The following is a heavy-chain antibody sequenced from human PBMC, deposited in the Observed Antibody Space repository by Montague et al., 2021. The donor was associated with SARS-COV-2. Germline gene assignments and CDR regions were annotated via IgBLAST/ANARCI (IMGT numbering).Heavy chain of an antibody. Sequence: SETLSLTCTVYGGSFAGNYWNWIRQPPGTGLEWIGDVNHNGSTNYNPSLKSQVTMSIDTSKNQFSLNLNSVTAADTAVYDCARGARRGYGFRRGSFDSWGQGALVTVSS. D-gene: IGHD3-10*01. CDR3: ARGARRGYGFRRGSFDS. V-gene: IGHV4-34*01. CDR2: VNHNGST. J-gene: IGHJ4*02. CDR1: GGSFAGNY.